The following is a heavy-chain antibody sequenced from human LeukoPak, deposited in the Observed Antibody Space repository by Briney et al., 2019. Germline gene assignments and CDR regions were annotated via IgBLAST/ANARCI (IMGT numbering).Heavy chain of an antibody. Sequence: SVKVSCKASGYTFTGYYMHWVRQAPGQGLEWMGWINPNSGGTNYAQKFQGRVTMTRDTSISTAYMELSRLRSDDTAVYYCARSIAARPGSRFDYWGQGTLVTVSS. CDR3: ARSIAARPGSRFDY. D-gene: IGHD6-6*01. CDR2: INPNSGGT. J-gene: IGHJ4*02. V-gene: IGHV1-2*02. CDR1: GYTFTGYY.